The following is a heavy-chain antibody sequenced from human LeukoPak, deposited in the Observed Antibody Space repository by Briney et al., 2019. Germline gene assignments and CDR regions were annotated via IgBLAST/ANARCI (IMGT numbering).Heavy chain of an antibody. Sequence: GGSLRLSCAASGFTFSSYGMHWVRQAPGKGLEWVAVISYDGSNKYYADSVKGRFTISRDNSKNTLYLQMNSLRAEDTAVYYCAKAHYYDSSGYYCQHWGQGTLVTVSS. D-gene: IGHD3-22*01. CDR1: GFTFSSYG. CDR3: AKAHYYDSSGYYCQH. V-gene: IGHV3-30*18. CDR2: ISYDGSNK. J-gene: IGHJ1*01.